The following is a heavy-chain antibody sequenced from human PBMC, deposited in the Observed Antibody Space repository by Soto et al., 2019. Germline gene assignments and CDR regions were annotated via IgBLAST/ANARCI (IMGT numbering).Heavy chain of an antibody. J-gene: IGHJ5*02. CDR3: ARDTYYYGSGSYSP. CDR2: ISSSSSYI. Sequence: EVQLVESGGGLVKPGGSLRLSCAASGFTFSSYSMNWVRQAPGKGLEWVSSISSSSSYIYYADSVKGRFTISRDNAKNALYRQMNSLRAEDTAVYYCARDTYYYGSGSYSPWGQGTLVTVSS. V-gene: IGHV3-21*01. D-gene: IGHD3-10*01. CDR1: GFTFSSYS.